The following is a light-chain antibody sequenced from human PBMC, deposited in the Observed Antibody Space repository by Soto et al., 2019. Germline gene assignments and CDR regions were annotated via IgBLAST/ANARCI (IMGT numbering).Light chain of an antibody. J-gene: IGKJ5*01. Sequence: EIVRTQYPDNLSLPPGSSANLSCTASQSISSYLAWYQQNPGQSPRLLIYDAPNRATGLPARFSGSGSGTDFTLTISSLEPEDFAVYYCQQRSDWPPITFRQGTGLEI. CDR1: QSISSY. CDR2: DAP. V-gene: IGKV3-11*01. CDR3: QQRSDWPPIT.